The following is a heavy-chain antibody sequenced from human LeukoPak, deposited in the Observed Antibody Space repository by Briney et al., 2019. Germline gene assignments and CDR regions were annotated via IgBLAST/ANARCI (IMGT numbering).Heavy chain of an antibody. J-gene: IGHJ1*01. CDR2: IKQDGSEK. CDR3: ARDRYSSSWYGYFQH. V-gene: IGHV3-7*01. Sequence: GGSLRLSCAASGFTFSSYRMSWVRQAPGKGLEWVANIKQDGSEKYYVDSVKGRFTISRDNAKNSLYLQMNSLRAEDTAVYYCARDRYSSSWYGYFQHWGQGTLVTVSS. D-gene: IGHD6-13*01. CDR1: GFTFSSYR.